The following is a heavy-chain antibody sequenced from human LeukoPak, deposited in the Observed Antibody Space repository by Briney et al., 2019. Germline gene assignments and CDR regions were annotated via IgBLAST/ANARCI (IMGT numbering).Heavy chain of an antibody. Sequence: GGSLRLSCAVSGFTFYSYLMHWVRQAPGRGLVCVSRKNSDGSSPTYADSVKGRFTISRDNAKNTLYLQMNSLRAEDTAVYYCARVGGSSWGYFYYHMDVWGKGTAVTVSS. D-gene: IGHD6-13*01. J-gene: IGHJ6*03. CDR1: GFTFYSYL. CDR3: ARVGGSSWGYFYYHMDV. V-gene: IGHV3-74*01. CDR2: KNSDGSSP.